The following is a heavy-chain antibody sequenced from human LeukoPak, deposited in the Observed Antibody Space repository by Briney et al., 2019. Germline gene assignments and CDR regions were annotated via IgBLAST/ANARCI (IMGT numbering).Heavy chain of an antibody. V-gene: IGHV4-59*08. CDR3: ARAKPNWNPPDY. D-gene: IGHD1-1*01. CDR2: IYDSGTT. J-gene: IGHJ4*02. CDR1: GGSISSNF. Sequence: PPETLSLTCTVSGGSISSNFWSWIRQPPGKGLEWIGYIYDSGTTSYNPSLKSRATISGDTSKNQFSLKLNSVTAADTAVYYCARAKPNWNPPDYRGQGTLVIVSS.